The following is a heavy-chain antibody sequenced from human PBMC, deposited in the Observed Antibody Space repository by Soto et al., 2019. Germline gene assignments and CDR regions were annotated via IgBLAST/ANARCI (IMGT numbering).Heavy chain of an antibody. CDR1: GYTFTGYY. J-gene: IGHJ5*02. CDR3: ARGYYDFWSGDNWFDP. Sequence: ASVKVSCKASGYTFTGYYMHWVRQAPGQGLEWMGWINPNSGGTNYAQKFQGWVTMTRDTSISTAYMELSRLRSDDTAVYYCARGYYDFWSGDNWFDPWGQGTLVTVSS. D-gene: IGHD3-3*01. CDR2: INPNSGGT. V-gene: IGHV1-2*04.